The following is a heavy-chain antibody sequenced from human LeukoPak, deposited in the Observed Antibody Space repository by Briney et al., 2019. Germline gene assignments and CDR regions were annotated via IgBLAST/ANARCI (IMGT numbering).Heavy chain of an antibody. CDR2: INHRGNT. D-gene: IGHD6-19*01. Sequence: SETLSLPCALYVESFSGYYGSWIREPPGEGGEWIGEINHRGNTKYNLSLKCRVTISVDTSKNQFSLKLSSVAAADTAVYYCARVGGYSSGWLRGPFDYWGQGTLVTVSS. J-gene: IGHJ4*02. CDR3: ARVGGYSSGWLRGPFDY. CDR1: VESFSGYY. V-gene: IGHV4-34*01.